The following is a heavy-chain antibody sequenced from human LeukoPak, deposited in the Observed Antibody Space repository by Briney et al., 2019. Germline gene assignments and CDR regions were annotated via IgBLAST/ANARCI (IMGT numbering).Heavy chain of an antibody. CDR2: SSTYNSDT. V-gene: IGHV1-18*01. D-gene: IGHD1-1*01. Sequence: ASVKVSCKASGYTFTSYGISWVRQAPGQGLEWMGWSSTYNSDTKYAQKFQGRVTMTTDTSTPTAYTELRDLRTDDTAAYYCARESNWAYYFDYWGQGTLV. CDR3: ARESNWAYYFDY. J-gene: IGHJ4*02. CDR1: GYTFTSYG.